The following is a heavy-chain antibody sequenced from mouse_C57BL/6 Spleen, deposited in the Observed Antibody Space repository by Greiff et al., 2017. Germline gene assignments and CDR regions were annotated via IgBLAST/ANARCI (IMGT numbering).Heavy chain of an antibody. Sequence: QVQLQPSGAELARPGASVKLSCKASGYTFTSYGISWVKQRTGQGLEWIGEIYPRNGNTYYNEKFKGKATLTADKSSSTAYMELSSLTSEDSAVYVCARGESYDYYARDYWGQGTSVTVS. V-gene: IGHV1-81*01. CDR1: GYTFTSYG. D-gene: IGHD6-1*02. CDR3: ARGESYDYYARDY. J-gene: IGHJ4*01. CDR2: IYPRNGNT.